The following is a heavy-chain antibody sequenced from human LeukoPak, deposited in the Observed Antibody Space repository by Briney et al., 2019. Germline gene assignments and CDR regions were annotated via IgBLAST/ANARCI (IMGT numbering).Heavy chain of an antibody. V-gene: IGHV3-48*01. CDR3: AKDAFRGYSYGYRVSMVWFDQ. J-gene: IGHJ5*02. D-gene: IGHD5-18*01. CDR2: ISSSSSTI. Sequence: GGSLRLSCAASGFTFSSYSMNWVRQAPGKGLEWVSYISSSSSTIYYADSVKGRFTISRDNSKNTLSLQMSSLRAEDTAVYFCAKDAFRGYSYGYRVSMVWFDQWGQGILVTVSS. CDR1: GFTFSSYS.